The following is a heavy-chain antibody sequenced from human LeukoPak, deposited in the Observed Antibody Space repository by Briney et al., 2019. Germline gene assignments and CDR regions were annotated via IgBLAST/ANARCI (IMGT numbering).Heavy chain of an antibody. V-gene: IGHV3-23*01. CDR1: GFTFSSYA. CDR3: AKNRGYGYYFDY. Sequence: PGGSLRLSCAASGFTFSSYAMSWVRQAPGKGLEWVSAISGSGGSTYYADSVKGRFTISRDNSKNTLYLQMNSLSAEDTAVYYCAKNRGYGYYFDYWGQGTLVTVSS. J-gene: IGHJ4*02. CDR2: ISGSGGST. D-gene: IGHD1-14*01.